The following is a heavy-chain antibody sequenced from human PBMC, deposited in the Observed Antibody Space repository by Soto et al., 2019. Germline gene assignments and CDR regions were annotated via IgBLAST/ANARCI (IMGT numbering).Heavy chain of an antibody. CDR3: TRSGGSYSFGY. D-gene: IGHD1-26*01. J-gene: IGHJ4*02. CDR2: IRSKTYSYAT. CDR1: GFTLSGSA. Sequence: EVQLVESGGGLVQPGESLKLSCAASGFTLSGSAVHWVRQASGKGLEWVGRIRSKTYSYATEYIASVKGRFTMSRDDSNNTAYLQMNGLKTDDTAVYYCTRSGGSYSFGYWGQGTLVTVSS. V-gene: IGHV3-73*02.